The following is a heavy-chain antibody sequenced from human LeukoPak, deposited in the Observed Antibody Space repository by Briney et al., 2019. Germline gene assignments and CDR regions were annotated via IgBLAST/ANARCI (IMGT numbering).Heavy chain of an antibody. V-gene: IGHV3-30*18. CDR2: ISYDGSNK. J-gene: IGHJ4*02. Sequence: GGSLRLSCPASGFTFSSYGMHWVRQAPGKGLEWVAVISYDGSNKYYADSVKGRFTISRDNSKNTLYLQMNSLRAEDTAVYYCAKDRGSSWYGDYWGQGTLVTVSS. CDR3: AKDRGSSWYGDY. D-gene: IGHD6-13*01. CDR1: GFTFSSYG.